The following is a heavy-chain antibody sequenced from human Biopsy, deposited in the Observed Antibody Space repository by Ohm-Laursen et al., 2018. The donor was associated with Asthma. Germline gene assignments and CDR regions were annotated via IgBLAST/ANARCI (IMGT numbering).Heavy chain of an antibody. J-gene: IGHJ6*02. V-gene: IGHV1-69*01. CDR3: ARAVTILQEWSGGMDV. CDR2: LIPVLGTP. Sequence: GSSVKVSCKASGDSFSNYAISWVRQAPGQGLEWMGGLIPVLGTPDHAQMFEGRVTITADESTSTAYMELSSLSSEDTAVYYCARAVTILQEWSGGMDVWGQGTTVTVSS. D-gene: IGHD3-3*01. CDR1: GDSFSNYA.